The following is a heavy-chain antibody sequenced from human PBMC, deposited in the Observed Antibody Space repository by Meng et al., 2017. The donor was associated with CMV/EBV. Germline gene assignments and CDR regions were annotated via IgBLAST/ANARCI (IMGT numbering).Heavy chain of an antibody. V-gene: IGHV3-30-3*01. D-gene: IGHD2-15*01. Sequence: GESLKISCAASGFTFSSYAMHWVRQAPGKGLEWEAVISYDGSNKYYADSVKGRFTISRDNSKNTLYLQMNSLRAEDTAVYYCARDLGYCSGGSCSPRRSWFDPWGQGTLVTVSS. CDR2: ISYDGSNK. CDR1: GFTFSSYA. J-gene: IGHJ5*02. CDR3: ARDLGYCSGGSCSPRRSWFDP.